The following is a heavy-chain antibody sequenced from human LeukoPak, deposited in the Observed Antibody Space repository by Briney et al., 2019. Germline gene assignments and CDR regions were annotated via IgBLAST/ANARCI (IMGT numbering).Heavy chain of an antibody. J-gene: IGHJ6*02. D-gene: IGHD3-10*01. V-gene: IGHV4-39*07. CDR3: ASLWFGDPDGGMDV. CDR2: IYYSGST. CDR1: GGSISSSSYY. Sequence: SETLSLTCTVSGGSISSSSYYWGWIRQPPGKGLEWIGSIYYSGSTYYNPSLKSRVTISVDTSKNQFSLKLSSVTAADTAVYYCASLWFGDPDGGMDVWGQGTTVTVSS.